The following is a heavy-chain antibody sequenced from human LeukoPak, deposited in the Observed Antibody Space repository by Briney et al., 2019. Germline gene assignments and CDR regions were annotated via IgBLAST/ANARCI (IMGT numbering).Heavy chain of an antibody. D-gene: IGHD3-3*01. CDR1: GGSINSGNYY. CDR2: IHIGGTT. J-gene: IGHJ4*02. V-gene: IGHV4-61*02. CDR3: VGLRFLQWTPTRIFDS. Sequence: SETLSLTCTVSGGSINSGNYYWSWMRQPAGKGLEWIGRIHIGGTTTYKSSLQSRVTISIDTSKNQFSLRLNSVTAADTAIYYCVGLRFLQWTPTRIFDSWGQGTLVTVSS.